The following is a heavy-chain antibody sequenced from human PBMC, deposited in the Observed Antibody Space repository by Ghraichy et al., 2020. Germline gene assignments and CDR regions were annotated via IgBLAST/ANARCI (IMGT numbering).Heavy chain of an antibody. CDR2: ISYDGSNK. V-gene: IGHV3-30*04. J-gene: IGHJ6*02. CDR3: ARGGRYCSSTSCYSDYYYGMDV. CDR1: GFTFSSYA. D-gene: IGHD2-2*01. Sequence: GGSLRLSCAASGFTFSSYAMHWVRQAPGKGLEWVAVISYDGSNKYYADSVKGRFTISRDNSKNTLYLQMNSLRAEDTAVYYCARGGRYCSSTSCYSDYYYGMDVWGQGTTVTVSS.